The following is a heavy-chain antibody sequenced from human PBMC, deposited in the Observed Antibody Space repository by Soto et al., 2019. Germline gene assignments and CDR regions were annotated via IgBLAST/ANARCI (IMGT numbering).Heavy chain of an antibody. D-gene: IGHD2-2*01. CDR1: GGSISSGDYY. V-gene: IGHV4-30-4*01. CDR2: IYYSGST. CDR3: ASGGCSSTSCYFSLNPYYYYGMDV. Sequence: PSETLSLTCTVSGGSISSGDYYWSWIRQPPGKGLEWIGYIYYSGSTYYNPSLKSRVTISVDTSKNQFSLKLSSVTAADTAVYYCASGGCSSTSCYFSLNPYYYYGMDVWGQGTTVTVS. J-gene: IGHJ6*02.